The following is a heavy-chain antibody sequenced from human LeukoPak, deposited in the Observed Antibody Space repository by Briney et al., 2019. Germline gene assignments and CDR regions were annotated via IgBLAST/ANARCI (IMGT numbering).Heavy chain of an antibody. CDR2: IYHSGST. V-gene: IGHV4-38-2*02. J-gene: IGHJ3*02. D-gene: IGHD6-19*01. CDR1: GYSISSGYY. Sequence: SETLSLTCTVSGYSISSGYYWGWIRQPPGKGLEWIGSIYHSGSTYYNPSLKSRVTISVDTSKNQFSLKLSSVTAADTAVYYCARDSSGWSSDDAFDIWGQGTMVSVSS. CDR3: ARDSSGWSSDDAFDI.